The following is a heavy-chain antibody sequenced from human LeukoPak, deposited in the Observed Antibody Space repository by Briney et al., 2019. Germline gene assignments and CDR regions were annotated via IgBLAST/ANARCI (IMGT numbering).Heavy chain of an antibody. D-gene: IGHD3-16*01. Sequence: GGSLRLSCAVSGFTFNTAWMAWVRQAPGKGLEYVGRIKSETDGGTTYYAAPVKGRFTISRDDSKNTLYLQMDGLKIEGTALYYRTADLRLWGQGTLVTVSS. CDR3: TADLRL. CDR2: IKSETDGGTT. CDR1: GFTFNTAW. J-gene: IGHJ1*01. V-gene: IGHV3-15*01.